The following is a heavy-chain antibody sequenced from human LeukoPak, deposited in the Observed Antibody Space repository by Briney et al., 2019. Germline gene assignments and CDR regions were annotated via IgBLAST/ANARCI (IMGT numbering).Heavy chain of an antibody. Sequence: GGSLRLSCAASGFTFSSYGMHWVRQAPGKGLEWVAFIRYDGSNKYYADSVKGRFTISRDNAKNSLYLQMNSLRAEDTAVYYCASQSYGLFEYWGQGTLVTVSS. CDR1: GFTFSSYG. J-gene: IGHJ4*02. D-gene: IGHD3-10*01. CDR3: ASQSYGLFEY. CDR2: IRYDGSNK. V-gene: IGHV3-30*02.